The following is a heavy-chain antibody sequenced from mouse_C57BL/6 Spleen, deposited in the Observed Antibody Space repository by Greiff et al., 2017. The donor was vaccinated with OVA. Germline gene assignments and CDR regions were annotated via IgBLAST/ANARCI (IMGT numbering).Heavy chain of an antibody. D-gene: IGHD2-10*02. CDR2: INPNNGGT. CDR1: GYTFTDYY. J-gene: IGHJ4*01. V-gene: IGHV1-26*01. CDR3: ATSLGNYYAMDY. Sequence: VQLQQSGPELVKPGASVKISCKASGYTFTDYYMNWVKQSHGKSLEWIGDINPNNGGTSYNQKFKGKATLTVDKSSSTVYMELRSLTSEDSAVYYCATSLGNYYAMDYWGQGTSVTVSS.